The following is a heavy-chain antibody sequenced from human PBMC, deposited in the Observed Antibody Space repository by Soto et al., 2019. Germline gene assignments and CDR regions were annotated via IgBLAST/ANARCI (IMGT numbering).Heavy chain of an antibody. Sequence: QLQVVQSEDEVKRPGASVRTSCKASGFTLDNHAMTWVRQAPGKELEWMGWSGAIVYNDATNYARNFQGRLTMARDTSPNTVYMDLSSLRSDDTAVYYCARGTKGAGGWYFDIWGRGTLVVVSS. J-gene: IGHJ2*01. V-gene: IGHV1-18*01. CDR3: ARGTKGAGGWYFDI. CDR1: GFTLDNHA. D-gene: IGHD1-26*01. CDR2: SGAIVYNDAT.